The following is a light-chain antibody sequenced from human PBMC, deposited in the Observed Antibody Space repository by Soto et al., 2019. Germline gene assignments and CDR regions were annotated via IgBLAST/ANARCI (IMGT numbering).Light chain of an antibody. J-gene: IGKJ3*01. CDR2: GAS. CDR3: QQYGSSPLFT. Sequence: EIVLTQSPGTLSLSPGERATLSCRASQSVSSSYLAWFQQKPGQAPRLLIYGASGMATGIPDRFSGSGSGTDFPLTISRLEPEDFALYYCQQYGSSPLFTFGPGTKVDIK. V-gene: IGKV3-20*01. CDR1: QSVSSSY.